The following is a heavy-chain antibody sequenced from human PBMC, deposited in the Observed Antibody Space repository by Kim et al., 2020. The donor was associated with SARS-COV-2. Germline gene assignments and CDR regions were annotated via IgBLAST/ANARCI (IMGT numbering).Heavy chain of an antibody. Sequence: RFTISRNNSKNTLYLQMNSLRAEDTAVYYCAKDHRDGGSGNHVYYYGMDVWGQGTTVTVSS. D-gene: IGHD3-10*01. V-gene: IGHV3-30*02. CDR3: AKDHRDGGSGNHVYYYGMDV. J-gene: IGHJ6*02.